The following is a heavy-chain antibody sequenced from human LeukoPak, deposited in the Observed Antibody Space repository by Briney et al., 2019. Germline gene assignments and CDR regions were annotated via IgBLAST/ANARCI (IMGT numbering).Heavy chain of an antibody. Sequence: ASVKVSCKASGGTFSSYAISWVRQAPGQGLEWMGRFIPILGRANYAQKFQGRVTITADKSTSTAYMELSSLRSEDTAVYYCARVVSSGYQYNWFDPWGQGTLVTVSS. V-gene: IGHV1-69*04. D-gene: IGHD3-22*01. CDR1: GGTFSSYA. CDR3: ARVVSSGYQYNWFDP. J-gene: IGHJ5*02. CDR2: FIPILGRA.